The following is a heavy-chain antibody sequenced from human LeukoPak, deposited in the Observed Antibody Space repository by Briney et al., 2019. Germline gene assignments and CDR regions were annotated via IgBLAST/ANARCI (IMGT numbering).Heavy chain of an antibody. Sequence: SETLSLTCTIPGGSISSYYQSWIRQRAGKGLELIGRIYTSGSTNHNPSLKGRVTMAVTTSKNQSSLTLSSVAGGATAGFFIGKGRGIGQWLVHNDAFDIWGQGAMVTVSS. D-gene: IGHD6-19*01. J-gene: IGHJ3*02. CDR3: GKGRGIGQWLVHNDAFDI. V-gene: IGHV4-4*07. CDR1: GGSISSYY. CDR2: IYTSGST.